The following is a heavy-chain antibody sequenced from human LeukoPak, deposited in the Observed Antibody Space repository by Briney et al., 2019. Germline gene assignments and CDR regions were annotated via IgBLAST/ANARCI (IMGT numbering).Heavy chain of an antibody. CDR2: IYYTGST. Sequence: SETLSLTCAVSGGSISSAGYSWSWIRQPPGKGLECIGYIYYTGSTYYNPSLKSRVTISLDTSKNQFSLKLSSVTAADTAVYYCARGGDSSGYEGRFDPWGQGTLVTVS. CDR1: GGSISSAGYS. V-gene: IGHV4-30-4*07. CDR3: ARGGDSSGYEGRFDP. D-gene: IGHD3-22*01. J-gene: IGHJ5*02.